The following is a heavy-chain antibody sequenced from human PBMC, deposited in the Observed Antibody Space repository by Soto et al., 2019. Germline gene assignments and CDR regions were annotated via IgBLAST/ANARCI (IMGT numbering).Heavy chain of an antibody. CDR1: GGTFSSYA. Sequence: QVQLVQSGAEVKKPGSSVKVSCKASGGTFSSYAISWVRQAPGQGLEWMGGIIPIFGTANYAQKLQGRVTITADESTSTAYMELSSLRSEDTAVYYCASWALRGSRLYYFDYWGQGTLVTVSS. CDR2: IIPIFGTA. J-gene: IGHJ4*02. D-gene: IGHD2-15*01. V-gene: IGHV1-69*12. CDR3: ASWALRGSRLYYFDY.